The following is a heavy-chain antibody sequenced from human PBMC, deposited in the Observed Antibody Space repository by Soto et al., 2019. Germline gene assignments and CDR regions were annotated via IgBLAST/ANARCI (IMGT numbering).Heavy chain of an antibody. CDR2: IYYSGST. Sequence: TLSLTCTVSGGSISSGDYYWSWIRQHPGKGLEWIGYIYYSGSTYYNPSLKSRVTISVDTSKNQFSLKLSSVTAADTAVYYCARAVIGSSKQQLVRPPSYYYGMDVWGQGTTVTVSS. CDR3: ARAVIGSSKQQLVRPPSYYYGMDV. D-gene: IGHD6-13*01. J-gene: IGHJ6*02. CDR1: GGSISSGDYY. V-gene: IGHV4-31*03.